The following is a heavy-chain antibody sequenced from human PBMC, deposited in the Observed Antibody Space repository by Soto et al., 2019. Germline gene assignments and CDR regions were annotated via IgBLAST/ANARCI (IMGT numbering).Heavy chain of an antibody. Sequence: QVQLQQWGAGLLKPSETLSLTCAVYGGSFSGYYWSWIRQPPGKGLEWIGEINHSGSTNYNPSLKSRVTISVVTSKNQFSLKLSSVTAADTAVYYCARGNGVVGFPGYWGQGTLVTVSS. CDR1: GGSFSGYY. J-gene: IGHJ4*02. V-gene: IGHV4-34*01. CDR3: ARGNGVVGFPGY. CDR2: INHSGST. D-gene: IGHD2-21*01.